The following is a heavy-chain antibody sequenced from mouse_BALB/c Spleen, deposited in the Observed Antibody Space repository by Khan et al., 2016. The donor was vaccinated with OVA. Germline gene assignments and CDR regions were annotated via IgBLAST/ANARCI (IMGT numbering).Heavy chain of an antibody. CDR3: ARMARK. CDR2: IDPPNGDS. Sequence: VQLKQSGAELVKSGATVKLPCTASGLNFKDTYMHWLKQWPEQGLVWIGRIDPPNGDSIYDPNSQGTATITAETSTNPAYLQLSSLTSEDTGVYYCARMARKWGQGTTLTVSS. V-gene: IGHV14-3*02. CDR1: GLNFKDTY. J-gene: IGHJ2*01.